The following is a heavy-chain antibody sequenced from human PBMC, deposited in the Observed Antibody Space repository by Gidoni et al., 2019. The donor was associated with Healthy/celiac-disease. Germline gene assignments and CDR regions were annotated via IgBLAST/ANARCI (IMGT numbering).Heavy chain of an antibody. Sequence: EVQLVESGGGLVKPGGSLRLSCAASGFTFSKAWMNWVRQAPGKGLEWVGRIKSKTDGGTTDYAAPVKGRFTISRDDSKNTLYLQMNSLKTEDTAVYYCTTEDIVVVPAALWYYYYYGMDVWGQGTTVTVSS. CDR3: TTEDIVVVPAALWYYYYYGMDV. D-gene: IGHD2-2*01. CDR2: IKSKTDGGTT. V-gene: IGHV3-15*07. J-gene: IGHJ6*02. CDR1: GFTFSKAW.